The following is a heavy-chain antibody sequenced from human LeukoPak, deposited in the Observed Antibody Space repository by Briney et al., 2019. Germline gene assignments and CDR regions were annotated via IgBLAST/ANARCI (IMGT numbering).Heavy chain of an antibody. V-gene: IGHV1-2*02. CDR3: ARDVGDSSGYYLWYFEL. J-gene: IGHJ2*01. Sequence: ASVKVSCKASGYSFTDYYLHWVRRAPGQGPEWMGWISPNSGGANYAQKFQGRVTMTRDTSVSTVYMELSSLTSDDTAVYYCARDVGDSSGYYLWYFELWGRGTLVTVSS. CDR2: ISPNSGGA. CDR1: GYSFTDYY. D-gene: IGHD3-22*01.